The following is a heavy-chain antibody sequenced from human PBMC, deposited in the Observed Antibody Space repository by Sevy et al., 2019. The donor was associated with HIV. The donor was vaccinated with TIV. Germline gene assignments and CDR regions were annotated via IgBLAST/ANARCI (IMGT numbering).Heavy chain of an antibody. Sequence: SETLSLTCTVSGGSISSYYWSWIRQPPGKGLEWIGYIYYSGSTNYNPSLKSRVTISVDTSKNQFSLKLSSVTAADTAVYYCARGGCSSTSCYRYYYYYGMDVWDQGTTVTVSS. V-gene: IGHV4-59*01. J-gene: IGHJ6*02. D-gene: IGHD2-2*01. CDR3: ARGGCSSTSCYRYYYYYGMDV. CDR1: GGSISSYY. CDR2: IYYSGST.